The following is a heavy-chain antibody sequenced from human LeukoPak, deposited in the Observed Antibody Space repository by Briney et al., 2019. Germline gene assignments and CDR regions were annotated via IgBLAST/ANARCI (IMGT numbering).Heavy chain of an antibody. V-gene: IGHV1-18*01. Sequence: ASVKVCCKAADYTFTDSGIRWVRQAPGQRLEWMGWISAHNGNTNYAQKLQGRVTMTSDTSTSTAYMELRSLRSDDTAVYYCARDPVAVAFGGNWFDPWGQGTLVTVSS. CDR3: ARDPVAVAFGGNWFDP. CDR1: DYTFTDSG. J-gene: IGHJ5*02. CDR2: ISAHNGNT. D-gene: IGHD3-16*01.